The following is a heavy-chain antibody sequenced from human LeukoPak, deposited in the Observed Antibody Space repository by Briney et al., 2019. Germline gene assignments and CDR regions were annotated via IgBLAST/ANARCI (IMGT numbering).Heavy chain of an antibody. D-gene: IGHD6-13*01. Sequence: GGSLRLSCAASGFTFSSYAMHWVRQAPGKGLEWVAVISYDGSNKYYADSVKGRFTISRDNSKNTLYLQMNSLRVEDTAVYYCAKDLGAAAGDDCWGQGTLVTVSS. CDR2: ISYDGSNK. J-gene: IGHJ4*02. CDR1: GFTFSSYA. V-gene: IGHV3-30-3*01. CDR3: AKDLGAAAGDDC.